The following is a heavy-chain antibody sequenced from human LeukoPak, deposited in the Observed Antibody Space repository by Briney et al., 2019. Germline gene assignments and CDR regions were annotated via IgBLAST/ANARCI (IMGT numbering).Heavy chain of an antibody. J-gene: IGHJ4*02. V-gene: IGHV3-23*01. CDR2: IGSSGGGI. CDR3: AIDPNWGTHS. CDR1: GFTFSTYT. D-gene: IGHD7-27*01. Sequence: GGSPRLSCAASGFTFSTYTMYWVRHPPGKRLEWVSIIGSSGGGIHYADSVKGRFTISRDNSKNALYLQMNSLRVEDTAVYYCAIDPNWGTHSWGQGVLVTVSS.